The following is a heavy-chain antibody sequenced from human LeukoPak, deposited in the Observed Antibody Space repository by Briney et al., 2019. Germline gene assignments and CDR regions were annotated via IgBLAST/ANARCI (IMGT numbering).Heavy chain of an antibody. CDR3: ARHRGGRFSGSYCDY. J-gene: IGHJ4*02. D-gene: IGHD1-26*01. V-gene: IGHV4-59*08. Sequence: SETLSLTCTVSGGSISSYFWSWLRQPPGKALEWIGYIYYDGSTNYNPSLKSRVTVSVDTSKNQFSLKLSSVTAADTAVYYCARHRGGRFSGSYCDYWAREPWSPPPQ. CDR1: GGSISSYF. CDR2: IYYDGST.